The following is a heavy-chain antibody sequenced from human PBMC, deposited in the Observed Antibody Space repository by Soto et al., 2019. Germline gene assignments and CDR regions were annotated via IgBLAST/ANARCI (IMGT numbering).Heavy chain of an antibody. CDR1: GYSFSEMS. CDR3: ARSSDSSYNWFDP. J-gene: IGHJ5*02. D-gene: IGHD6-6*01. V-gene: IGHV1-24*01. CDR2: FDGEDGQT. Sequence: GASVKVSCKVSGYSFSEMSMHWVRQTPEKGLEWMGSFDGEDGQTMYAQKFQGRVTMTEDTSADTAYMELSSLRSEDTAVYYCARSSDSSYNWFDPWGQGTLVTVSS.